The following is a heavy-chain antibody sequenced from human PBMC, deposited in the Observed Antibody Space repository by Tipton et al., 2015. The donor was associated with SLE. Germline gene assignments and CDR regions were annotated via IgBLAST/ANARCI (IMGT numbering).Heavy chain of an antibody. CDR2: IYYSGSS. D-gene: IGHD4-17*01. Sequence: TLSLTCTVSGGSFSIYYWSWIRQPPGKGLEWIANIYYSGSSNYNPSLNSRVTMSADTSKNHFSLELSSVTAADTAVYYCARDRDGDSGDAFDIWGQGTMVTVSS. CDR1: GGSFSIYY. V-gene: IGHV4-59*01. J-gene: IGHJ3*02. CDR3: ARDRDGDSGDAFDI.